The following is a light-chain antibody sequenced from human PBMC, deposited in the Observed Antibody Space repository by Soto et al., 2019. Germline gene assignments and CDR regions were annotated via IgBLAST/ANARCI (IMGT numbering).Light chain of an antibody. CDR1: TGTVTSGYY. J-gene: IGLJ3*02. CDR2: STS. V-gene: IGLV7-43*01. Sequence: QTVVTQEPSVTVSPGGTVTLTCASSTGTVTSGYYPNWFQQKPGQPPRTLIYSTSNKQSWTPARFSGSLLGGKAALTLSGVQPEDEADYYCLLYDGGAGVFGGGTKLTVL. CDR3: LLYDGGAGV.